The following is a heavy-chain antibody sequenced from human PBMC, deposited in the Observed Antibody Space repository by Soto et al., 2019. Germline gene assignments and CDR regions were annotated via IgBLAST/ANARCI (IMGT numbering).Heavy chain of an antibody. CDR1: GGTFSSYA. CDR2: IIPIFGTA. Sequence: QVQLVQSGAEVKKPGSSVKVSCKASGGTFSSYAISWVRQAPGQGLEWMGGIIPIFGTANYAQKFQGRVTITADESTSPAYMELSSLRSEDTAVYYCARDDIVVVPAAAYYYYGMDVWGQGTTVTVSS. V-gene: IGHV1-69*01. J-gene: IGHJ6*02. D-gene: IGHD2-2*01. CDR3: ARDDIVVVPAAAYYYYGMDV.